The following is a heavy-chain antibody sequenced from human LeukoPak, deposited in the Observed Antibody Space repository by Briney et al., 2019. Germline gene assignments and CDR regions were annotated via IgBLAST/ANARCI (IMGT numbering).Heavy chain of an antibody. D-gene: IGHD5-18*01. V-gene: IGHV3-11*06. CDR3: ARRATTERGHSYGLDY. CDR1: GFTFSDSY. J-gene: IGHJ4*02. CDR2: IGTSNSYI. Sequence: PGGSLRLSCAASGFTFSDSYMTWIRQAPGKGLEWVSSIGTSNSYIYYADSVTGRFTISRDNAKNSLYLQMNSLRAEDTAVYYCARRATTERGHSYGLDYWGQGTLVTVSS.